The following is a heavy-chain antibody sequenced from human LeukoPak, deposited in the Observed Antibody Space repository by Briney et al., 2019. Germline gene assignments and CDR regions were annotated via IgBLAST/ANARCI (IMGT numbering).Heavy chain of an antibody. CDR1: GFTFSSYS. CDR2: ISSSSSYI. D-gene: IGHD6-25*01. CDR3: ARGPGIAAYYFDY. Sequence: PGGSLRLSCAASGFTFSSYSMNWVRQAPGKGLEWVSSISSSSSYIYYADSVKGRFTISRDNAKNSLYLQMNSLRAEDTAVYYCARGPGIAAYYFDYWGQGTLVTVSS. V-gene: IGHV3-21*01. J-gene: IGHJ4*02.